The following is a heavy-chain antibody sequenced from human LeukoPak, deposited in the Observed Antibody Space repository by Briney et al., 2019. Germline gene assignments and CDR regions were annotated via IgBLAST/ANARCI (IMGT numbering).Heavy chain of an antibody. D-gene: IGHD5-24*01. Sequence: GGSLRLSCAASGFTFSSYLLSWVRQAPGQGLEWVAPMNNGHGATFYRDAVRGRFTISRDDSKSPLYLQMNSLRAEDPGTYSCAKTHYNLLDVWGQGTTVTVSS. CDR1: GFTFSSYL. V-gene: IGHV3-23*01. CDR3: AKTHYNLLDV. CDR2: MNNGHGAT. J-gene: IGHJ6*02.